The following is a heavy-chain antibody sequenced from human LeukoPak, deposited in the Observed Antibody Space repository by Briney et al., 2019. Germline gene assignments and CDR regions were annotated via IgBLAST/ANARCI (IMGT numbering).Heavy chain of an antibody. V-gene: IGHV3-21*01. J-gene: IGHJ4*02. Sequence: GGSLRLSCAASGFTFNSYTMNWVRQAPGRGLEWVSTITGGSTYIYYADSVKGRFTISRDNTENSLSLQMNSLRVDDTAVYYCARGWSDSSPYDCWGQGTLVTVSS. CDR1: GFTFNSYT. CDR3: ARGWSDSSPYDC. D-gene: IGHD1-1*01. CDR2: ITGGSTYI.